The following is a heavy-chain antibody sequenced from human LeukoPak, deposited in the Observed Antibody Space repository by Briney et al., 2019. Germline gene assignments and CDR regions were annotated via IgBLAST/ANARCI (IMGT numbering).Heavy chain of an antibody. D-gene: IGHD6-13*01. CDR2: IYYSGST. CDR1: GGSISSSSYY. J-gene: IGHJ4*02. V-gene: IGHV4-39*01. CDR3: ASLYSSWDFDY. Sequence: SETLSLTCTVFGGSISSSSYYWGWIRQPPGKGLEWIGSIYYSGSTYYNPSLKSRVTISVDTSKNQFSLKLGSVTAADTAVYYCASLYSSWDFDYWGQGTLVTVSS.